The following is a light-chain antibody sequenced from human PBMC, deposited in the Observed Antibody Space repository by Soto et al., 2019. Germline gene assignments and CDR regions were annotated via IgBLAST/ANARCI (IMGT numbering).Light chain of an antibody. J-gene: IGKJ2*01. V-gene: IGKV1-5*03. CDR1: QSISNW. Sequence: DIQMSQSPSTLSPSVGDRVTISCRASQSISNWLAWYQQKPGEAPELLIYRASNLPSGVPSRFGGSGSGTEFTLTISSLQTDDFATYYCQQYHRYPYSFGPGTKLEI. CDR2: RAS. CDR3: QQYHRYPYS.